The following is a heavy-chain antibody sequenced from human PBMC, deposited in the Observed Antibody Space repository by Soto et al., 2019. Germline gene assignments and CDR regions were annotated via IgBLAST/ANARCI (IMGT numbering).Heavy chain of an antibody. CDR2: IYYSGDT. D-gene: IGHD2-2*01. J-gene: IGHJ4*01. CDR1: GGSISITIYS. Sequence: SGTLSLTCTVSGGSISITIYSWAWIRQPPGKGLEWIGSIYYSGDTYYNPSLESRVTISIDTSNKQFSLKVSSLTATDTAVYYCARRGSCSSTSCYAFDFWAQGTLVTVSS. CDR3: ARRGSCSSTSCYAFDF. V-gene: IGHV4-39*01.